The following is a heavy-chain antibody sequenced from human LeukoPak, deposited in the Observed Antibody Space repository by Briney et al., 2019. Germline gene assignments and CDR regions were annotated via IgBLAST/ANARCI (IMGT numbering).Heavy chain of an antibody. V-gene: IGHV3-33*08. CDR2: LWSDERIK. Sequence: GRSLRLSCEASGFSFSDSGMHWVRQAPGKGLEWVAVLWSDERIKYYADLVKGRFTISRDNSKKTVWLQMDSLTVEDTALYYCATEGPDGTYSYFHHWGQGTLVIVSS. CDR3: ATEGPDGTYSYFHH. J-gene: IGHJ4*02. D-gene: IGHD1-26*01. CDR1: GFSFSDSG.